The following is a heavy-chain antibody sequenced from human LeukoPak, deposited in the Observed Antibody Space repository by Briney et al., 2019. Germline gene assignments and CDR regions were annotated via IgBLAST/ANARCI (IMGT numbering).Heavy chain of an antibody. J-gene: IGHJ4*02. Sequence: SVKVSCKASGYTFTSYGISWVRQAPGQGLEWMGWISAYNGNTNYAQKLQGRVTMTTDTSTSTAYMELRSLRSDDTAMYYCARDRVIAAAGTPIDYWGQGTLVTVSS. CDR1: GYTFTSYG. V-gene: IGHV1-18*01. CDR2: ISAYNGNT. CDR3: ARDRVIAAAGTPIDY. D-gene: IGHD6-13*01.